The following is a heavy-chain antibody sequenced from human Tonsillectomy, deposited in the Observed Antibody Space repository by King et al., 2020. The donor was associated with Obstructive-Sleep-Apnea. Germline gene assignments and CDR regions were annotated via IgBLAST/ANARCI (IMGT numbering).Heavy chain of an antibody. J-gene: IGHJ4*02. D-gene: IGHD3-3*02. Sequence: LQLQESGPGLVKPSQTLSLTCTVSGGSISSGDYYWSWIRQPPGKGLEWIGYRYYSGSIYYNPSLKSRVNISIDTSKNHFALKLTSVTAADTAVYYCAAXVXGYXXXXXQGTQVTVSS. CDR1: GGSISSGDYY. V-gene: IGHV4-30-4*01. CDR2: RYYSGSI. CDR3: AAXVXGYXXX.